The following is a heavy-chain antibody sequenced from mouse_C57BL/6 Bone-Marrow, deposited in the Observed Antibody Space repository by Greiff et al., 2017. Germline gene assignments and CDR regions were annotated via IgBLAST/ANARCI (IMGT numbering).Heavy chain of an antibody. CDR2: IRNKANGYTT. J-gene: IGHJ1*03. D-gene: IGHD1-1*01. CDR3: ASQYDYDSSYGYFDV. Sequence: EVMLVESGGGLVQPGGSLSLSCAASGFTFTDYYMSWVRQPPGKALEWLGFIRNKANGYTTEYSASVKGRFTISRDNSQSILYLQMNALRAEDSATYYCASQYDYDSSYGYFDVWGTEATVTVSS. V-gene: IGHV7-3*01. CDR1: GFTFTDYY.